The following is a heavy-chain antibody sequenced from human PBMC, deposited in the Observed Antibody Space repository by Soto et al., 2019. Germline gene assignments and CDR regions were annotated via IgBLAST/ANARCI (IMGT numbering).Heavy chain of an antibody. CDR1: GYIFTNYA. CDR2: IHGGSGDT. J-gene: IGHJ4*02. CDR3: ARDESD. Sequence: QVQLVQSGAEVKKPGASVKVSCKASGYIFTNYAIHWVRQAPGQGLEWMGWIHGGSGDTKYSQKFQGRVTITRDTSASTAYMELSSLRSEATTVYYCARDESDWGQGTPVTVSS. V-gene: IGHV1-3*01.